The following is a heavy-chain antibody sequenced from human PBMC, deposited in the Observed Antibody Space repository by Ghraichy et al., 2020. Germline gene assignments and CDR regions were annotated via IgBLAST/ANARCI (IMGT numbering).Heavy chain of an antibody. CDR1: GGTFSSYA. CDR2: IIPILGIA. D-gene: IGHD6-13*01. CDR3: ASLRGAAGTFSSPGGAFDI. J-gene: IGHJ3*02. Sequence: SVKVSCKASGGTFSSYAISWVRQAPGQGLEWMGGIIPILGIANYAQKFQGRVTITADKSTSTAYMELSSLRSEDTAVYYCASLRGAAGTFSSPGGAFDIWGQGTMVTVSS. V-gene: IGHV1-69*10.